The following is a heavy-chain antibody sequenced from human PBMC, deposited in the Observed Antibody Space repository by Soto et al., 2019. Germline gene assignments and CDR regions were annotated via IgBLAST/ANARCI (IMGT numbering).Heavy chain of an antibody. D-gene: IGHD6-19*01. J-gene: IGHJ4*02. Sequence: QVQLQESGPGLVKPSGTLSLTCAVSGTSISSNFWWSRVRQPPGKGLEWIGEAHPSGTTNYNPSLESRVTISVDKSNNQLSLNLNSLTAADTAVFFCARHVGVAGTRGFDYWGQGVLVAVSS. CDR1: GTSISSNFW. V-gene: IGHV4-4*02. CDR3: ARHVGVAGTRGFDY. CDR2: AHPSGTT.